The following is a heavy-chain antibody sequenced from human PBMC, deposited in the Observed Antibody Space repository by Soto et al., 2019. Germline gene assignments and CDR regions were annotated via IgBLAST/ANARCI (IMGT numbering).Heavy chain of an antibody. Sequence: RQAPGKGLEWIGHIHNSGRPYNNPSLKSRVTISADTSMNQFSLALTSVTAADTAMYYCARGSTTEKVASRGQGTLVPVSS. D-gene: IGHD5-12*01. CDR2: IHNSGRP. J-gene: IGHJ4*02. CDR3: ARGSTTEKVAS. V-gene: IGHV4-30-4*01.